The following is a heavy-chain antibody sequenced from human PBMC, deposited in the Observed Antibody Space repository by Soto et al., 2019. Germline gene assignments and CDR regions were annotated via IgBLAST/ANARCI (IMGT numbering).Heavy chain of an antibody. CDR2: MSFDGSSK. J-gene: IGHJ4*02. CDR3: VRGRSVINHDDFEY. Sequence: ESGGGVVQPGRSLRLSSAASGFTLSSYSMHWVRQAPGKGLDWVAAMSFDGSSKYLADSVKGRFTISRDNSKNTLSLQMNSLGAEDSAVYYCVRGRSVINHDDFEYWGQGTLVTVSS. CDR1: GFTLSSYS. D-gene: IGHD2-21*01. V-gene: IGHV3-30-3*01.